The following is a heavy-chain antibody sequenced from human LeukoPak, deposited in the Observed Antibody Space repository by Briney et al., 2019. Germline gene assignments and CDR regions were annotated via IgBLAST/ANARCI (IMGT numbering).Heavy chain of an antibody. CDR2: IYYSGST. D-gene: IGHD4-11*01. CDR1: GGSISSHY. Sequence: PSETLSLTCTVSGGSISSHYWSWIRQPPGKGLEWIGYIYYSGSTNYNPSLKSRVTISVDTSKNQFSLKLSSVTAADTAVYYCARLTTVTFNWFDPWGQGTLVTVSS. J-gene: IGHJ5*02. CDR3: ARLTTVTFNWFDP. V-gene: IGHV4-59*11.